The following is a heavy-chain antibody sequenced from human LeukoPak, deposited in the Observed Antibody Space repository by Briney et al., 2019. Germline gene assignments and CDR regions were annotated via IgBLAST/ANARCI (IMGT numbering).Heavy chain of an antibody. CDR1: GGSISSYY. J-gene: IGHJ4*02. CDR2: IYYSGNT. CDR3: ARDLGDYFDY. Sequence: PSETLSLTCIVSGGSISSYYWSWIRQPPGKGLEWIGYIYYSGNTNFNPSLKSRVTISLDMSKNQFSLKLSSVTAAGTAVYYCARDLGDYFDYWGQGTLVTVSA. V-gene: IGHV4-59*01. D-gene: IGHD2-15*01.